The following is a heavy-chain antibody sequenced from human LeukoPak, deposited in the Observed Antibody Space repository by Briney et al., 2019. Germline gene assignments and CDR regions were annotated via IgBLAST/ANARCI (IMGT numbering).Heavy chain of an antibody. CDR2: INQDGGEK. CDR1: GFTFSYNW. J-gene: IGHJ4*02. D-gene: IGHD3-10*01. V-gene: IGHV3-7*03. Sequence: GGSLRLSCAASGFTFSYNWMNWVRQAPGKGLEWVANINQDGGEKYYVESVKGRFTISRDNAKNSLYLQMNSLRAEDTAVYYCAKVNPSYYYGSGSYEDYWGQGTLVTVSS. CDR3: AKVNPSYYYGSGSYEDY.